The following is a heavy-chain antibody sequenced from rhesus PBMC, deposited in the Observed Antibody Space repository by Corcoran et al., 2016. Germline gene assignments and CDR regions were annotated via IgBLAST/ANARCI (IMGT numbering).Heavy chain of an antibody. CDR3: ARGVAAAGTLNDDAFDF. CDR2: IDGGSGST. D-gene: IGHD6-31*01. V-gene: IGHV4-165*01. Sequence: QVQLQESGPGVVKPSETLSLTCAVSGGSISGYYLWSWIRQPPGKGLEWLGYIDGGSGSTSDNPPPKRRVIISIDTSKNQFSLKLSYETAADTAVYYCARGVAAAGTLNDDAFDFWGQGLRVTVSS. J-gene: IGHJ3*01. CDR1: GGSISGYY.